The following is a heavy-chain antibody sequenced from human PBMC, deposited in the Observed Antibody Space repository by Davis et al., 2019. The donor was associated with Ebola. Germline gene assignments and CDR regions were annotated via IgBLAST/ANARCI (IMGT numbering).Heavy chain of an antibody. D-gene: IGHD6-13*01. CDR3: ARDPLAAAGTLGFYYYYGMDV. V-gene: IGHV3-7*01. J-gene: IGHJ6*02. Sequence: GESLKISCAASGFTFSSYWMSWVRQAPGKGLEWVANIKQDGSEKYYVDSVKGRFTISRDNAKNSLYLQMNSLRAEDTAVYYCARDPLAAAGTLGFYYYYGMDVWGQGTTVTVSS. CDR1: GFTFSSYW. CDR2: IKQDGSEK.